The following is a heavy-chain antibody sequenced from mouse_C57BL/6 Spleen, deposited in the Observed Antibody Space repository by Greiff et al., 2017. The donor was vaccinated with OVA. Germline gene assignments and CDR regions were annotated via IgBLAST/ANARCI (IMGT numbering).Heavy chain of an antibody. V-gene: IGHV5-16*01. CDR1: GFTFSDYY. CDR2: INYDGSST. J-gene: IGHJ3*01. CDR3: AREGDSSGLAY. D-gene: IGHD3-2*02. Sequence: EVMLVESEGGLVQPGSSMKLSCTASGFTFSDYYMAWVRQVPEKGLEWVANINYDGSSTYYLDSLKSRFIISRDTAKNILYLQMSSMKSEDTATYYCAREGDSSGLAYWGQGTLVTVSA.